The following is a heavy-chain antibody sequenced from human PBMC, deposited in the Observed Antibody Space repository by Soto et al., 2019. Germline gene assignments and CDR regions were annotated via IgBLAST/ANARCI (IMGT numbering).Heavy chain of an antibody. D-gene: IGHD6-19*01. V-gene: IGHV1-18*01. Sequence: ASVKVSCKASGYTFTTYGISWVRQAPGQGLEWMGWISGYNGNTNYAQKFQGRVTMTTDTSTSTAYMELRRLRSDDTAVYYCVRDLYMAVAGTGYFLHWGQGTLVTVSS. CDR1: GYTFTTYG. CDR3: VRDLYMAVAGTGYFLH. J-gene: IGHJ1*01. CDR2: ISGYNGNT.